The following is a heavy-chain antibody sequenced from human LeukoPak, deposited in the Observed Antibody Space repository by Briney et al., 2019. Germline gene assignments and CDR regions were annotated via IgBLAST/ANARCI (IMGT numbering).Heavy chain of an antibody. CDR2: IYTSGST. V-gene: IGHV4-61*02. CDR3: ARESGSYYWYFDY. D-gene: IGHD1-26*01. CDR1: GGSISSGSYY. J-gene: IGHJ4*02. Sequence: SETLSLTCTVSGGSISSGSYYWSWIRQPAGKGLEWIGRIYTSGSTNYNPSLKSRVTISVDTSKNQFSLKLSSVTAADTAVYYCARESGSYYWYFDYWGQGTLVTVSS.